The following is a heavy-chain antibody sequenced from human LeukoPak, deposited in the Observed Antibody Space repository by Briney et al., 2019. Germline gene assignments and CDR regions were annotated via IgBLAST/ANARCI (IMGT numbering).Heavy chain of an antibody. CDR3: AKEPGGYSYGYDYFDY. J-gene: IGHJ4*02. V-gene: IGHV3-30*18. Sequence: GGSLRLSCAASGLTFSSYGMHWVRQAPGKGLEWVAVISYDGSNKYYADSVKGRFTISRDNSKNTLYLQMNSLRAEDTAVYYCAKEPGGYSYGYDYFDYWGQGTLVTVSS. CDR1: GLTFSSYG. D-gene: IGHD5-18*01. CDR2: ISYDGSNK.